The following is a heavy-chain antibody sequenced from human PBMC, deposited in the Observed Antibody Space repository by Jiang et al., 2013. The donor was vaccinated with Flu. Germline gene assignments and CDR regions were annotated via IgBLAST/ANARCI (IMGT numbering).Heavy chain of an antibody. CDR1: GGSISSYY. CDR3: AGVYIAGEGNWFDP. CDR2: IYYSGSA. D-gene: IGHD6-13*01. J-gene: IGHJ5*02. Sequence: TCTVSGGSISSYYWSWIRQPPGKGLEWIGYIYYSGSANYNPSLKSRVTVSVDTSKNQFSLKLSSVTAADTAVYYCAGVYIAGEGNWFDPWGQGTLVTVSS. V-gene: IGHV4-59*01.